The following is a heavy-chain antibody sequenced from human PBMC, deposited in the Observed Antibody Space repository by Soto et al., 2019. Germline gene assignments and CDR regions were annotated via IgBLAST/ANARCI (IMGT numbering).Heavy chain of an antibody. CDR3: ARHKSGSDWLDP. CDR2: MFYSGAT. D-gene: IGHD2-15*01. Sequence: SGTLSLTCTVSGGSISDISYCWGWIRQPPGKGLQWIGCMFYSGATYYNPSLKNRVTLSVDTSNNEFSLKLVSVTAPDTAVYYCARHKSGSDWLDPWGQGTLVSVS. CDR1: GGSISDISYC. V-gene: IGHV4-39*01. J-gene: IGHJ5*02.